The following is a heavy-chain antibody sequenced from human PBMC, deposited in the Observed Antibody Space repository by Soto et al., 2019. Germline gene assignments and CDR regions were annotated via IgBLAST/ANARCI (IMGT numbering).Heavy chain of an antibody. CDR1: GFTFDSYA. CDR3: AKDTVGGYSFWSGYYSDGLDV. V-gene: IGHV3-23*01. D-gene: IGHD3-3*01. Sequence: EVKLLESGGCLAQPGGSLRLSCVGSGFTFDSYAISWVRQAPGERLQWIAEISGSADGTDYAHSVRGRFTISRDNAKKTVHLQMDSLRVEDTAVYFCAKDTVGGYSFWSGYYSDGLDVWGQGTLVTVS. J-gene: IGHJ3*01. CDR2: ISGSADGT.